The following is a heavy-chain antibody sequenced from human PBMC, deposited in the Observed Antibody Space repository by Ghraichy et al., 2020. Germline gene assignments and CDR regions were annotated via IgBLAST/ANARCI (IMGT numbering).Heavy chain of an antibody. CDR1: GGSIRSYL. CDR2: IYFNGNT. CDR3: ARESYSSGWFDY. Sequence: SETLSLTCTVSGGSIRSYLWSWIRQSPGKGLEWIGNIYFNGNTDYNPSLKSRVTFSVDTSKNQFSLRLSSVAAADTAVYFCARESYSSGWFDYWGQGTLVTVSS. D-gene: IGHD6-19*01. J-gene: IGHJ4*02. V-gene: IGHV4-59*01.